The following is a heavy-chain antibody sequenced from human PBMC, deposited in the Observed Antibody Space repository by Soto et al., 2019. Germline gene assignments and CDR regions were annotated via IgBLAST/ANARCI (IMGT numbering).Heavy chain of an antibody. CDR3: ARDSPRVDCSGGSCYVYYYYGMDV. V-gene: IGHV3-30*04. D-gene: IGHD2-15*01. CDR2: ISYDGSST. Sequence: LRLSCAASGFTFSSYAMHWVRQAPGKGLEWVAVISYDGSSTSYADSVKGRFTISRDNAKNTLYLQMNSLRAEDTAVYYCARDSPRVDCSGGSCYVYYYYGMDVWGQGTTVTVSS. J-gene: IGHJ6*02. CDR1: GFTFSSYA.